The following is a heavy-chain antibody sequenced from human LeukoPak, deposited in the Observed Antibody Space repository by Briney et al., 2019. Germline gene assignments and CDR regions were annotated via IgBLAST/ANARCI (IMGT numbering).Heavy chain of an antibody. V-gene: IGHV4-39*07. CDR2: VSSDGGT. CDR3: VRETSGSSRTEY. Sequence: SETLSLTCTVSGGSISTSGYYWAWIRQPPGKGLEWIESVSSDGGTSHTSLKSRVTMALDTSNNQFSLRLTSVTAADTAVYYCVRETSGSSRTEYWGQGTLVTVSS. CDR1: GGSISTSGYY. D-gene: IGHD6-13*01. J-gene: IGHJ4*02.